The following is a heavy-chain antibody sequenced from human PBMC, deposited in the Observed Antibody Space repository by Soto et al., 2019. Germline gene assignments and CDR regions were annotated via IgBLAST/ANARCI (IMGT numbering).Heavy chain of an antibody. Sequence: EVQLLESGGGLVQPGGSLRLSCIPSGFIFSSYAMSWVRQAPGXXXXXXXGISGSGGSTKYADSMKGRFTISRDNSKNTLFLQMXXXXAXXXXVXXXXXXXXXXXXXXXXXXDYWGQGTLVTVSS. V-gene: IGHV3-23*01. CDR1: GFIFSSYA. J-gene: IGHJ4*02. CDR2: ISGSGGST. CDR3: XXXXXXXXXXXXXXXDY.